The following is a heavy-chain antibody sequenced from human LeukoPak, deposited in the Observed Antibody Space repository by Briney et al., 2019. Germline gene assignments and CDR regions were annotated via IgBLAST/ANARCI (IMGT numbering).Heavy chain of an antibody. CDR1: GYSISRFYY. CDR2: IYHSGST. D-gene: IGHD6-13*01. CDR3: ATLAASAPRYFDY. J-gene: IGHJ4*02. Sequence: SGTLSLTCAVSGYSISRFYYWGWIRQPPGKGLEWIASIYHSGSTYYNPSLKSRINISVDTSKNQFSLKLTSVTAADAAVYYCATLAASAPRYFDYWGQGILVTVSS. V-gene: IGHV4-38-2*01.